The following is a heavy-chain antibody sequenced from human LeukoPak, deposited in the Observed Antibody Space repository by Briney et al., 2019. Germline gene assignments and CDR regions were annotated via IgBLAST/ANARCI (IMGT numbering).Heavy chain of an antibody. J-gene: IGHJ4*02. V-gene: IGHV5-51*01. D-gene: IGHD2-15*01. CDR3: ARPGDCSGGSCYGTSFVDY. CDR2: IYPGDYDT. CDR1: GFNFTSYW. Sequence: GGSLQISCKGSGFNFTSYWIGWGRQVTGKGLEWMGIIYPGDYDTRYSPSFQGQVTISAYNSISTAYLQWSSLKASDTVMYYCARPGDCSGGSCYGTSFVDYWGQGALVTVSS.